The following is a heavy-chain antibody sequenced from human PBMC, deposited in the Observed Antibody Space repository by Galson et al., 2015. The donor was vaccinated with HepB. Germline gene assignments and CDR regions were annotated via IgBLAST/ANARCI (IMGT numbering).Heavy chain of an antibody. CDR3: AKVSSLGATRVYYFDY. CDR1: GFTFSSYG. V-gene: IGHV3-30*18. D-gene: IGHD1-26*01. CDR2: ISYDGSNK. Sequence: SLRLSCAASGFTFSSYGMHWVRQAPGKGLEWVAVISYDGSNKYYADSVKGRFTISRDNSKNTLYLQMNSLRAEDTAVYYCAKVSSLGATRVYYFDYWGQGTLVTVSS. J-gene: IGHJ4*02.